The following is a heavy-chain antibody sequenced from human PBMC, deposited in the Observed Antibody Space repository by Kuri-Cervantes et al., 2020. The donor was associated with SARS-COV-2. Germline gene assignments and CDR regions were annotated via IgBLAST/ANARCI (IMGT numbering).Heavy chain of an antibody. D-gene: IGHD6-19*01. CDR2: INHSGST. CDR3: ARGVGAAVAGTLITIYYYYGMDA. V-gene: IGHV4-34*01. CDR1: GGSFSGYY. J-gene: IGHJ6*02. Sequence: GSLRLSCAVYGGSFSGYYWSWIRQPPGKGLEWIGEINHSGSTNYNPSLKSRVTISVDTSKNQFSLKLSSVTAADTAVYYCARGVGAAVAGTLITIYYYYGMDAWGQGTTVTSP.